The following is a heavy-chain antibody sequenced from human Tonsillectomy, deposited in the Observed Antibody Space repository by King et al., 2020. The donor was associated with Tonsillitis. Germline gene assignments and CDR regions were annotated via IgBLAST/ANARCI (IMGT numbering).Heavy chain of an antibody. J-gene: IGHJ6*03. CDR2: INAGNGNT. D-gene: IGHD1-1*01. CDR3: AADNNWDDYYYYMDV. Sequence: LQLVQSGAEVKKSGASVKVSCKASGYTFTSYAMHWVRQAPGQRLEWMGWINAGNGNTKYSQKFQGRVTITRDTSASTAYMELSSLRSEDTAVHYCAADNNWDDYYYYMDVWGKGTTVTVSS. V-gene: IGHV1-3*01. CDR1: GYTFTSYA.